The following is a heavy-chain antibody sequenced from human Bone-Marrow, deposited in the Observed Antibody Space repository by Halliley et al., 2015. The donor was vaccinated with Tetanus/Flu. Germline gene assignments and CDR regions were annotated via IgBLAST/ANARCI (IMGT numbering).Heavy chain of an antibody. CDR3: ARDFFDSTGYIDY. CDR1: GGSVSAYY. D-gene: IGHD3-22*01. Sequence: TLSLTCTVSGGSVSAYYLSWLRRPPGKRLEWIGYIEYGGSAKYSESLNSRVSMSVDRSKNQFSLNLNSVTAADTAVYYCARDFFDSTGYIDYWGQGTLVTVSS. CDR2: IEYGGSA. J-gene: IGHJ4*02. V-gene: IGHV4-59*02.